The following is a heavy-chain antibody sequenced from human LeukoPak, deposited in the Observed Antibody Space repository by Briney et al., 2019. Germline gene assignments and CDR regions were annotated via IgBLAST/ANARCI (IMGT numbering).Heavy chain of an antibody. V-gene: IGHV1-18*01. J-gene: IGHJ4*02. CDR3: ARVRDYLCDY. D-gene: IGHD2/OR15-2a*01. Sequence: ASVKVSCKASGYTFTSHGISWVRQAPGQGLEWMGWIRPSTGDTDYALNLQGRVTLSTDTSTSTAYMELRSLRSDDTAVYYCARVRDYLCDYWGQGTLVTVSS. CDR1: GYTFTSHG. CDR2: IRPSTGDT.